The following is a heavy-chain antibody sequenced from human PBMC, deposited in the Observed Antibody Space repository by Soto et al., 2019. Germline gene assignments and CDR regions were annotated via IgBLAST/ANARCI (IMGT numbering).Heavy chain of an antibody. CDR1: GGTFSSYA. CDR2: IIPIFGTA. CDR3: ARVKPGTTGTTSPPSSPRLDP. J-gene: IGHJ5*02. Sequence: SVKVSCKASGGTFSSYAISWVRQAPGQGLEWMGGIIPIFGTANYAQKFQGRVTITADESTSTAYMELSSLRSEDTAVYYCARVKPGTTGTTSPPSSPRLDPWGQGTLVTVSS. V-gene: IGHV1-69*13. D-gene: IGHD1-1*01.